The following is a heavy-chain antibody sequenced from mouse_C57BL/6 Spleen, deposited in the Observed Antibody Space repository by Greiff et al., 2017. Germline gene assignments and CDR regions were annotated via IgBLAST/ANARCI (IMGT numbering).Heavy chain of an antibody. CDR2: ISYDGSN. J-gene: IGHJ1*03. D-gene: IGHD3-1*01. V-gene: IGHV3-6*01. Sequence: EVKLQESGPGLVKPSQSLSLTCSVTGYSITSGYYWNWIRQFPGNKLEWMGYISYDGSNNYNPSLKNRISITRDTSKNQFFLKLNSVTTEDTATYYCARQKGVSDWYFDVWGTGTTVTVSS. CDR3: ARQKGVSDWYFDV. CDR1: GYSITSGYY.